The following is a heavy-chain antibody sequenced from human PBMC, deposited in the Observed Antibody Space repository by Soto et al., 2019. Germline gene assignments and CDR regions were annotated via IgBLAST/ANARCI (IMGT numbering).Heavy chain of an antibody. V-gene: IGHV1-69*01. CDR1: GGTFSSYA. Sequence: QVQLVQSGAEVKKPGSSVKVSCKASGGTFSSYAISWVRQAPGQGLEWMGGIIPIFGTANYAQKFQGRVTITADESTSTAYMELRRLGSEDTAGYYCAREYIAVAGIRYFQHWGQGTLVTVSS. J-gene: IGHJ1*01. D-gene: IGHD6-19*01. CDR3: AREYIAVAGIRYFQH. CDR2: IIPIFGTA.